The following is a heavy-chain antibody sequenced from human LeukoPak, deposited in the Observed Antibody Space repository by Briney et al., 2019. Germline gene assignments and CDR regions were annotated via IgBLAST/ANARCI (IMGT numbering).Heavy chain of an antibody. CDR1: GYTFTSYG. CDR2: INPNSGGT. D-gene: IGHD1-26*01. V-gene: IGHV1-2*02. J-gene: IGHJ6*03. Sequence: GASVKVSCKASGYTFTSYGISWVRQAPGQGLEWMGWINPNSGGTNYAQKFQGRVTMTRDTSISTAYMELSRLRSDDTAVYYCARVGATTAYYYYYYMDVWGKGTTVTISS. CDR3: ARVGATTAYYYYYYMDV.